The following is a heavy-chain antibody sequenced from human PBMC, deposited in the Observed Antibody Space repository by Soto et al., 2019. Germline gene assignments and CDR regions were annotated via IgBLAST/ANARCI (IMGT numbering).Heavy chain of an antibody. CDR3: ARDKVAGSALLDY. D-gene: IGHD6-19*01. V-gene: IGHV3-30-3*01. J-gene: IGHJ4*02. CDR2: ISYDGSNK. Sequence: QVQLVESGGGVVQPGRSLRLSCAASGFTFSSYAMHWVRQAPGKGLEWVAVISYDGSNKYYADSVKGRFTISRDNSKNKLYLQMNSLRAEDTAVYYCARDKVAGSALLDYWGQGTLVTVSS. CDR1: GFTFSSYA.